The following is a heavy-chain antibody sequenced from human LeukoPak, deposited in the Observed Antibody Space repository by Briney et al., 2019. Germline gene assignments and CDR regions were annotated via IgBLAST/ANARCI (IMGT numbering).Heavy chain of an antibody. J-gene: IGHJ4*02. D-gene: IGHD3-3*01. V-gene: IGHV4-31*03. CDR3: ARATYDFPYYFDY. CDR2: IYYSGST. Sequence: PSETLSLTCTVSGGSISSGGYYWSWIRQHPGKGLEWIGYIYYSGSTYYNPSLESRVTISVDTSKNQFSLKLSSVTAADTAVYYCARATYDFPYYFDYWGQGTLVTVSS. CDR1: GGSISSGGYY.